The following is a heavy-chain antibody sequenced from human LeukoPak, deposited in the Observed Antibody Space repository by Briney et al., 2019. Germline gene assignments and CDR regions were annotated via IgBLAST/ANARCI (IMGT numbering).Heavy chain of an antibody. CDR3: ARDLRTPSDTNIAIDY. CDR2: INSDGRSA. D-gene: IGHD4-23*01. J-gene: IGHJ4*02. Sequence: GGSLRLSCAASGFTFSSYWMHWVRQGPGKGLVWVSRINSDGRSANYADSVKGRFTISRDNAKNTLYLQMNSLRAEDTAVYYCARDLRTPSDTNIAIDYWGQGTLVTVSS. CDR1: GFTFSSYW. V-gene: IGHV3-74*01.